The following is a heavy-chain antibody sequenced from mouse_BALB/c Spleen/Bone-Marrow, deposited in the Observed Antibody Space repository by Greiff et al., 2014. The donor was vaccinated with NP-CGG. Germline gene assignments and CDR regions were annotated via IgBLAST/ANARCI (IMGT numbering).Heavy chain of an antibody. CDR2: NLPGSVSV. CDR3: ARKGSYAIDH. Sequence: QVQLQQSGAELMKPGASMKISCKATGYKFNTYWIEGIKPKPGHGLERIGENLPGSVSVNFNRGLKGKSIFTSYSSSNTASIQLSSLTSEDSAVYYCARKGSYAIDHWGQGISVSVSS. V-gene: IGHV1-9*01. CDR1: GYKFNTYW. J-gene: IGHJ4*01.